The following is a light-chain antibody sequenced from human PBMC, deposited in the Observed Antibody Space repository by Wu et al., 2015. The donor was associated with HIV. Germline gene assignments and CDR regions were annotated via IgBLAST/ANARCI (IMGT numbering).Light chain of an antibody. J-gene: IGKJ2*01. CDR3: QQYNSYPNT. CDR2: KAS. CDR1: QSISSW. V-gene: IGKV1-5*03. Sequence: DIQMTQSPSTLSASVGDRVTITCRASQSISSWLAWYQQKPGKAPKLLIYKASSLESGVPSRFSGSGSGTEFTLTISSLQPDDVATYYCQQYNSYPNTFGQGTKLDI.